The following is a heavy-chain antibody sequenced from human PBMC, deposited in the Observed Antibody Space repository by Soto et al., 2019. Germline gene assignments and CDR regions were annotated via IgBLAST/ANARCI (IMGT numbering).Heavy chain of an antibody. J-gene: IGHJ6*02. D-gene: IGHD2-2*01. V-gene: IGHV3-23*01. Sequence: GGSLRLSCAASGFTFSSYAMSWVRQAPGKGLEWVSTNGGSGSTYYADSVKGRFTISRDNSKNTLYLQMNSLRAEDTAVYYCARAYFDNIVVVPAARGRYYYYGMDVWGQGTTVTVSS. CDR1: GFTFSSYA. CDR3: ARAYFDNIVVVPAARGRYYYYGMDV. CDR2: NGGSGST.